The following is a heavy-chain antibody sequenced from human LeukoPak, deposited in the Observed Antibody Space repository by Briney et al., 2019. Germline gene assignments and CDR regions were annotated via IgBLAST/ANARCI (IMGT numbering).Heavy chain of an antibody. CDR1: GGSFSGYY. D-gene: IGHD2-21*02. CDR3: ARRVLAASSNWFDP. CDR2: INHSGST. J-gene: IGHJ5*02. V-gene: IGHV4-34*01. Sequence: RASETLSLTCAVYGGSFSGYYWSWIRQPPGKGLEWIGEINHSGSTNYNPSLKSRVTISVDTSKNQFSLKLSSVTAADTAVYYCARRVLAASSNWFDPWGQGTLVTVSS.